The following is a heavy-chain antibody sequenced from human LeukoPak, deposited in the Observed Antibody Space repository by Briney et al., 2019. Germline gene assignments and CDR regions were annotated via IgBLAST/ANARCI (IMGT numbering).Heavy chain of an antibody. Sequence: ASVNVSCKASGYTFTNYYMHWVRQAPGQGLEWMGIINPSDGSRSYAQKFQGRVTMTRDTSKSTVYMELSSLRSEDTAAYYCVRAYNREAVTGPTNAPFDYWGQGTLVPVSS. CDR3: VRAYNREAVTGPTNAPFDY. J-gene: IGHJ4*02. CDR2: INPSDGSR. V-gene: IGHV1-46*01. D-gene: IGHD6-19*01. CDR1: GYTFTNYY.